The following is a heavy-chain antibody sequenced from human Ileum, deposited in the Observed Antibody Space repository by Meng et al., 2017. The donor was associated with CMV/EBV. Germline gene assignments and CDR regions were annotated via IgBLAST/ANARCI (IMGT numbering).Heavy chain of an antibody. CDR1: GFTVTRGW. V-gene: IGHV3-15*01. Sequence: EQLLDAGELLLRPGASLCFSGVAVGFTVTRGWMIWLRQATGKGLEWIGSVKSKTDGGTTDYDAPVKERFTISRDDSKNTLFMQMHSLKAEDSAMYYCTNPGYVSGPLWGQGTLVTVSS. D-gene: IGHD3-10*01. CDR3: TNPGYVSGPL. CDR2: VKSKTDGGTT. J-gene: IGHJ4*02.